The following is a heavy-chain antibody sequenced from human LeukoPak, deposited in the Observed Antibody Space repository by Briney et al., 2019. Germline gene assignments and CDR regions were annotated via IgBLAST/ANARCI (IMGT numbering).Heavy chain of an antibody. D-gene: IGHD2-2*01. CDR3: ARVDCSSTSCSDYFDY. CDR1: GFTFSSYW. V-gene: IGHV3-7*01. Sequence: GGSLRLSCAASGFTFSSYWMSWVRQAPGKGLEWVANIKQDGSEKYYVDSVKGRFTISRDNAKNSLYLQMNSLIAEDTAVYYCARVDCSSTSCSDYFDYWGQGTLVTVSS. J-gene: IGHJ4*02. CDR2: IKQDGSEK.